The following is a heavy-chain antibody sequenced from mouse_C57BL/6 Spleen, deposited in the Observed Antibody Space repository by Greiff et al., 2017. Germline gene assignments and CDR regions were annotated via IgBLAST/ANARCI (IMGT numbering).Heavy chain of an antibody. J-gene: IGHJ2*01. CDR1: GYAFTNYL. CDR2: INPGSGGT. V-gene: IGHV1-54*01. D-gene: IGHD3-2*02. CDR3: ARERDSSGYSCYFDY. Sequence: QVQLKQPGAELVRPGTSVKVSCKASGYAFTNYLIEWVKQRPGQGLEWIGVINPGSGGTNYNEKFKGKATLTADNSSSTAYMQLSSLTSEDSAVFFCARERDSSGYSCYFDYWGQGTTRTVSS.